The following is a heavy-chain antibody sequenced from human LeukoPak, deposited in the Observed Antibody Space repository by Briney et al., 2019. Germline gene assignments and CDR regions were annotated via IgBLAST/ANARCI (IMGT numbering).Heavy chain of an antibody. CDR2: INYSGTT. CDR1: GGSISSSGYY. CDR3: ARLRDGRWLLGY. J-gene: IGHJ4*02. D-gene: IGHD5-24*01. Sequence: SGTLSLTCTASGGSISSSGYYWGWIRQPPGKGLEWIASINYSGTTYYNPSLKSRVTISEDRSKNQFSLKLSSVTAADTAVYYCARLRDGRWLLGYWGQGTLVTVSS. V-gene: IGHV4-39*01.